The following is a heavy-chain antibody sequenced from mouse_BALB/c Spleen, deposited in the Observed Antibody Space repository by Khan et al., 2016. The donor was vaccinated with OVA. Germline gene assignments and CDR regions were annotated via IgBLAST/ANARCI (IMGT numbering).Heavy chain of an antibody. CDR2: INPSTGDA. CDR3: ARCGLFSYGSMGYAMDY. V-gene: IGHV1-7*01. J-gene: IGHJ4*01. Sequence: QIQLVQSGAELAKPGASVKMSCKASGYTFTSYWMHWVKQRPGQGLEWIGYINPSTGDAEYNQKFKDKATLTADKSSSTAYMQLSSLTSEDCAVYYCARCGLFSYGSMGYAMDYWGQGTSFTVSS. D-gene: IGHD1-1*01. CDR1: GYTFTSYW.